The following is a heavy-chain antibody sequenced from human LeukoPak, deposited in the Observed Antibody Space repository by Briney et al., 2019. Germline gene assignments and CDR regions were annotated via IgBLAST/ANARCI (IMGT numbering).Heavy chain of an antibody. V-gene: IGHV4-4*02. CDR1: GDSVSGSFW. D-gene: IGHD6-19*01. J-gene: IGHJ4*02. CDR3: VRHSGWYFGH. CDR2: IHHSGSS. Sequence: PSETLSLTCAVSGDSVSGSFWWSWVRQPPHKGLEWIGEIHHSGSSNYNPSLESRVIISLDGSKNLLSLELSSVTAADTAVYYCVRHSGWYFGHWGQGTLVTVSS.